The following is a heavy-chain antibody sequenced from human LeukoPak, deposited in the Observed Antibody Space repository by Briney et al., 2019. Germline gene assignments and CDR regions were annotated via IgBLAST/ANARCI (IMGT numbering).Heavy chain of an antibody. J-gene: IGHJ4*02. D-gene: IGHD3-16*02. V-gene: IGHV4-34*01. CDR2: INHSGST. Sequence: SETLSLTCAVYGGSFSGYYWSWIRQPPGKGLEWIGEINHSGSTNYNPSLKSRVTISVDTSKNQFSLKLSSVTAADTAVYYCARGTEENYDYVWGSYRPPTGFDYWGQGTLVTVSS. CDR1: GGSFSGYY. CDR3: ARGTEENYDYVWGSYRPPTGFDY.